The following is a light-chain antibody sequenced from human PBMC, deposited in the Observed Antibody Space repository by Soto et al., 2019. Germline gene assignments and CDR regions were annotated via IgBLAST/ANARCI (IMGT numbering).Light chain of an antibody. CDR2: VVS. J-gene: IGLJ1*01. Sequence: QSALAQPTSVSGSPGQSIAISCTGTSSDVGGYNYVSWHQQHPGKAPKVLISVVSNRPSGVSNRFSGSKSGNTASLTISGLQAEDEADYYCSSYTISNTLPFVFGTGTKLTVL. CDR1: SSDVGGYNY. V-gene: IGLV2-14*01. CDR3: SSYTISNTLPFV.